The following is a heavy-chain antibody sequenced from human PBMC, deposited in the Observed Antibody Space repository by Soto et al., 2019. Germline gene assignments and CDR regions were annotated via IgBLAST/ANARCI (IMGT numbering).Heavy chain of an antibody. CDR1: GYTFTRYD. V-gene: IGHV1-8*01. CDR3: ARERTRGFDP. J-gene: IGHJ5*02. CDR2: MNPNSGNT. Sequence: QVQLVQSGAEVKKPGASVKVSCKASGYTFTRYDINWVRQATGQGLEWMGWMNPNSGNTAYAQKFLGRVTMTRNTSRSTAYMELSSLRSEATAVYYCARERTRGFDPWGQGTLVTVSS.